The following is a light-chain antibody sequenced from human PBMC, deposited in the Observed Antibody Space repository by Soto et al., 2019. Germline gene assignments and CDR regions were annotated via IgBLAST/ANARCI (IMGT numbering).Light chain of an antibody. CDR3: SSYTRSSTFV. V-gene: IGLV2-14*01. CDR2: EVN. CDR1: SSDVGGYNY. J-gene: IGLJ1*01. Sequence: QSVLTQPASVCGSPGQSITISCTGTSSDVGGYNYVSWSQQHPGKAPQLMIYEVNNRPSGVSNRFSGSKSGNTASLTISGLQAEDAADYYCSSYTRSSTFVFGTGTKVTVL.